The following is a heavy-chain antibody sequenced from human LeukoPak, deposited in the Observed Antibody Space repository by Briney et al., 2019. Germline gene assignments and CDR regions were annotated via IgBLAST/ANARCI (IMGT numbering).Heavy chain of an antibody. CDR1: GFTFSDYY. V-gene: IGHV3-11*04. CDR3: ARGSAYYGSGIYHWFDP. Sequence: RTGGSLRLSCAASGFTFSDYYMSWIRQAPGKGLEWVSYISSSGSTIYYADSVKGRFTISRDNSKNTLYLQMNSLRAEDTAVYYCARGSAYYGSGIYHWFDPWGQGTLVTVSS. J-gene: IGHJ5*02. D-gene: IGHD3-10*01. CDR2: ISSSGSTI.